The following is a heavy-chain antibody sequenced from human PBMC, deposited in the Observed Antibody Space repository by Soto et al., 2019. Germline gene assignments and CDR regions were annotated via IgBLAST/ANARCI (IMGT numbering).Heavy chain of an antibody. V-gene: IGHV3-48*01. CDR3: VRASMTTLFDY. D-gene: IGHD4-17*01. J-gene: IGHJ4*02. CDR2: ISSSSSTI. CDR1: GFTFSSYS. Sequence: GGSLRLSCAASGFTFSSYSMNWVRQAPGKGLEWVSYISSSSSTIYYADSVKGRFTISRDNAKNSLYLQMNSLRAEDTAVYYCVRASMTTLFDYWGQGTLVTVSS.